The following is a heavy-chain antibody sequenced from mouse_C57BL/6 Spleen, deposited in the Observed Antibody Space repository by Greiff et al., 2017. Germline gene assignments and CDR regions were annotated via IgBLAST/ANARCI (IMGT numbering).Heavy chain of an antibody. CDR1: GFSLTSYG. D-gene: IGHD2-4*01. J-gene: IGHJ4*01. CDR2: IWGDGST. Sequence: VMLVESGPGLVAPSQSLSITCTVSGFSLTSYGVSWVRQPPGKGLEWLGVIWGDGSTNYHSALISRLSISKDNSKSQVFLKLNSLQTDDTATYYCANGGLRPYYYAMDYWGQGTSVTVSS. V-gene: IGHV2-3*01. CDR3: ANGGLRPYYYAMDY.